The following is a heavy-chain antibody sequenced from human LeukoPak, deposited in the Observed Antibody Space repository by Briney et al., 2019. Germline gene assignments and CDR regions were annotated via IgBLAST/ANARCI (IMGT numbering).Heavy chain of an antibody. D-gene: IGHD3-10*01. Sequence: SETLSLTCAVYGGSFSGYYWSWIRQPPGKGLEWIGEINHSGSTNYNPSLKSRVTISVDTSKNQFSLKLSSVTAADTAVYYCARGRYYGSGSHGPYYYYYYGMDVWGKGTTVTVSS. CDR3: ARGRYYGSGSHGPYYYYYYGMDV. V-gene: IGHV4-34*01. J-gene: IGHJ6*04. CDR1: GGSFSGYY. CDR2: INHSGST.